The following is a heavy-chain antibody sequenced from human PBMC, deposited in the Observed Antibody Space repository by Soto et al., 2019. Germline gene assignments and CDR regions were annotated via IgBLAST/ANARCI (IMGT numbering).Heavy chain of an antibody. CDR3: AKAPSGGIIDY. CDR2: ISWNSGSI. Sequence: PGGSLRLSCAASGFTFDDYAMHWVRQAPGKGLEWVSGISWNSGSIGYADSVKGRFTISRDNAKNSLYLQMNSLRAEDTALYYCAKAPSGGIIDYWGQGTLVTVSS. D-gene: IGHD2-15*01. CDR1: GFTFDDYA. J-gene: IGHJ4*02. V-gene: IGHV3-9*01.